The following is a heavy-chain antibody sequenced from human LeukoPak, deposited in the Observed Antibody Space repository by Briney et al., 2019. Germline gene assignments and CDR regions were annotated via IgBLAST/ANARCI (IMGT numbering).Heavy chain of an antibody. J-gene: IGHJ4*02. CDR3: AKDRDSGSYYASLLFDY. Sequence: GGSLRLSCAASGFTFSSYGMHWVRQAPGKRLEWVAVIWYDGSNKYYADSVKGRFTISRDNSKNTLYLQMNSLRAEDTAVYYCAKDRDSGSYYASLLFDYWGQGTLVTVSS. CDR1: GFTFSSYG. CDR2: IWYDGSNK. D-gene: IGHD1-26*01. V-gene: IGHV3-33*06.